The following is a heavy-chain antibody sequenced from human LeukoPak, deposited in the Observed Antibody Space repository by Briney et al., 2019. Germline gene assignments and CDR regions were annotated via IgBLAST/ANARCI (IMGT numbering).Heavy chain of an antibody. J-gene: IGHJ5*02. CDR2: TYYRSKWYN. D-gene: IGHD6-19*01. CDR3: ARGRGSPKRPNWFDP. CDR1: GDSVSSNSAA. Sequence: PSQALSLTCAISGDSVSSNSAAWNWIRQSPSRGLEWLGRTYYRSKWYNDYAVSVKSRITVNPDTSKNQFSLQLNSVTPEDTAVYYCARGRGSPKRPNWFDPWGQGTLVTVPS. V-gene: IGHV6-1*01.